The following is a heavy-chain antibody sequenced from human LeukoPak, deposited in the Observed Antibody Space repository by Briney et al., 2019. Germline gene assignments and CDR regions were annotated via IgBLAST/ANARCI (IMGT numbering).Heavy chain of an antibody. V-gene: IGHV4-31*03. CDR2: IYYSGST. Sequence: SQTLSLTCTVPGGSISSGGYYWSWIRQHPGKGLEWIGFIYYSGSTYYNPSLKSRVTISVDTSKNQFSLKLSSVTAADTAVYYCARASGSAGWFDPWGEGTLVTVSS. D-gene: IGHD5-12*01. CDR3: ARASGSAGWFDP. J-gene: IGHJ5*02. CDR1: GGSISSGGYY.